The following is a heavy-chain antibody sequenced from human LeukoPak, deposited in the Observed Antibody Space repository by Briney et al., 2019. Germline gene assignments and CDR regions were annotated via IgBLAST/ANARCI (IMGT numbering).Heavy chain of an antibody. D-gene: IGHD4-11*01. V-gene: IGHV4-30-4*07. CDR3: AREGRDYSNFYY. CDR1: GGSISSGGYS. Sequence: KPSETLSLTCAVSGGSISSGGYSWSWIRQPPGKGLEWIGYIYYSGSTYYNPSLKSRVTISVDTSKNQFSLKLSSVTAADTAVYYCAREGRDYSNFYYWGQGTLVTVSS. CDR2: IYYSGST. J-gene: IGHJ4*02.